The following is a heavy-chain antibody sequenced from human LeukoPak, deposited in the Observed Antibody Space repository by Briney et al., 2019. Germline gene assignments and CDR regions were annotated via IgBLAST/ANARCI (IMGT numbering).Heavy chain of an antibody. V-gene: IGHV3-30*03. CDR2: ISYDGSNK. CDR3: ARGHTAVTRHFDF. CDR1: GFTFSSYG. J-gene: IGHJ4*02. D-gene: IGHD4-17*01. Sequence: PGGSLRLSCAGSGFTFSSYGMHWVRQAPGKGLEWVAVISYDGSNKYYADSVKGRFTISRDDAKNLLYLDMNSLRAEDTAVYYCARGHTAVTRHFDFWGQGTLVTVSS.